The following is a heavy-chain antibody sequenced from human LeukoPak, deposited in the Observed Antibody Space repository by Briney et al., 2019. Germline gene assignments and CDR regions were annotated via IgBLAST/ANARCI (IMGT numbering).Heavy chain of an antibody. CDR3: ARDFSSGSYYVYPDY. V-gene: IGHV4-4*07. D-gene: IGHD1-26*01. Sequence: SETLSLTCTVSGGSVSSYYWSWIRQPAGKGLEWIGRIYTSGSTNYNPSLKSRVTMSVDTSKNQFSLKLSSVTAADTAVYYCARDFSSGSYYVYPDYWGQGTLVTVSS. J-gene: IGHJ4*02. CDR1: GGSVSSYY. CDR2: IYTSGST.